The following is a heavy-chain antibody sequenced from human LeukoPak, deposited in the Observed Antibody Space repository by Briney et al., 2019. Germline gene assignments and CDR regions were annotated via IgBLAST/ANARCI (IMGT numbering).Heavy chain of an antibody. J-gene: IGHJ5*02. V-gene: IGHV1-18*01. Sequence: ASVKVSCKASGYTFTSYGISWVRQAPGQGLEWMGWISAYNGNTNYAQKLQGRVTMTTDTSTSTAYMELRSLRSDDTAVYYCARNYYYDRSGYFTNWFDPWGQGTLVTVSS. CDR3: ARNYYYDRSGYFTNWFDP. CDR2: ISAYNGNT. D-gene: IGHD3-22*01. CDR1: GYTFTSYG.